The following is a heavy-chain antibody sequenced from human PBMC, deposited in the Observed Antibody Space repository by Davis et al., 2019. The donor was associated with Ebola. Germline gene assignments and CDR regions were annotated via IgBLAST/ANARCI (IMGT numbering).Heavy chain of an antibody. CDR1: GGSISSSSYY. Sequence: MPSETLSLTCTVSGGSISSSSYYWGWIRQPPGKGLEWIGSIYYSGSTYYNPSLKSRVTISVDTSKNQFSLKLSSVTAADTAVYYCARVLEMSSFDYWGQGTLVTVSS. J-gene: IGHJ4*02. CDR2: IYYSGST. CDR3: ARVLEMSSFDY. V-gene: IGHV4-39*01.